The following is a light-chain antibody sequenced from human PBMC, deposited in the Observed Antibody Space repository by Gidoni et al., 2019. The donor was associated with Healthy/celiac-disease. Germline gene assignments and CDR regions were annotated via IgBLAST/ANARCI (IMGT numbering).Light chain of an antibody. Sequence: EIVLTQSPATLSLSPGERATLSCRASQSVSSYLAWYQQQPGQAPRLLIYDASNRATGIPARFSGSGSGTDFPLTISSLEPEDFAIYYCQQRSKWPLTFGGGTKVEIK. CDR2: DAS. V-gene: IGKV3-11*01. J-gene: IGKJ4*01. CDR1: QSVSSY. CDR3: QQRSKWPLT.